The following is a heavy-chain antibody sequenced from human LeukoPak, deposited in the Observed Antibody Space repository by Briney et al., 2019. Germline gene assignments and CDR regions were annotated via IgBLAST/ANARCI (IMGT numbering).Heavy chain of an antibody. J-gene: IGHJ3*02. Sequence: SETLSLTCAVSGGSISSGNWWSWVRQPPGKGLEWIGEIHHSGSTNYNPSLKSRVTISVDTSKNQFSLKLSSVTAADTAVYYCARKGGYYDAFDIWGQGTMVTVS. CDR2: IHHSGST. CDR1: GGSISSGNW. V-gene: IGHV4-4*02. CDR3: ARKGGYYDAFDI. D-gene: IGHD3-22*01.